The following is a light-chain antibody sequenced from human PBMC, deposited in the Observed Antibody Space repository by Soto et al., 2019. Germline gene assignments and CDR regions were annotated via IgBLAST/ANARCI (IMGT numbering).Light chain of an antibody. CDR2: EVT. J-gene: IGLJ2*01. V-gene: IGLV2-8*01. CDR3: SSYAGNNVV. Sequence: QSVLTQPPSASGSPGQSVTISCTGTSDDVGRYNYVSWYQQHPGKAPRLMIYEVTKRPSGVPYRFSGSKSGNTASLTVSGLQAEDEADYYCSSYAGNNVVFGGGTKVTVL. CDR1: SDDVGRYNY.